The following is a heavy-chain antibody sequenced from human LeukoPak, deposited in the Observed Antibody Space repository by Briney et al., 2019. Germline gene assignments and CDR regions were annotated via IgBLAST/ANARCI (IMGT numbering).Heavy chain of an antibody. CDR2: ISSGSSTI. V-gene: IGHV3-48*01. D-gene: IGHD4-17*01. CDR3: ARDYTYGDYVSYYYYYMDV. CDR1: RLTFSSYS. J-gene: IGHJ6*03. Sequence: PGGSLRLSCAASRLTFSSYSMNWVRQAPGKGLEWISYISSGSSTIYYADSVKGRFTISRDNAKNSLYLHLSSLRAEDTAVYYCARDYTYGDYVSYYYYYMDVWGKGTTVTVSS.